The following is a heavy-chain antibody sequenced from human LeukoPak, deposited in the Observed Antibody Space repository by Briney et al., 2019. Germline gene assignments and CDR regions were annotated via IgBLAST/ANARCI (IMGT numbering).Heavy chain of an antibody. J-gene: IGHJ5*02. Sequence: SETLSLTCTVSGGSISSYYWSWIRQPPGQGLEWIGYIYYSGSTNYNPSLKSRVTISVDTSKNQFSLKLSSVTAADTAVYYCARADYRDWFDPWGQGTLVTVSS. CDR2: IYYSGST. CDR1: GGSISSYY. V-gene: IGHV4-59*01. CDR3: ARADYRDWFDP. D-gene: IGHD4-11*01.